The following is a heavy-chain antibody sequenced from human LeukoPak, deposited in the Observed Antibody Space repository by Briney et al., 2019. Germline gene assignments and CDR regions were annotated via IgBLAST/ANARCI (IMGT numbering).Heavy chain of an antibody. D-gene: IGHD6-13*01. CDR3: ARDRGSSSFYAFDI. CDR2: ISYDGSNK. CDR1: GFTFSSYA. J-gene: IGHJ3*02. Sequence: GGSLRLSCAASGFTFSSYAMHWVRQAPGKGLEWVAVISYDGSNKYYADSVKGRFTISRDNSKNTLYLQMNSLRAEDTAVYYCARDRGSSSFYAFDIWGQGTMVTVSS. V-gene: IGHV3-30-3*01.